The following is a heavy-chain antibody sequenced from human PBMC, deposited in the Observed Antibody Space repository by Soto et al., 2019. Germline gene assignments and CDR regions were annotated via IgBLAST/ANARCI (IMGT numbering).Heavy chain of an antibody. CDR2: IYYSGST. D-gene: IGHD2-15*01. V-gene: IGHV4-30-4*01. CDR1: GGSISSGDYY. Sequence: TSETLSLTCTVSGGSISSGDYYWSWIRQPPGKGLEWIGYIYYSGSTYYNPSLKSRVTISVDSSKNQFSLKLSSGTAADTAGYYWAREADCSGRSCSSGYYFDYWAQGTTVTV. J-gene: IGHJ4*02. CDR3: AREADCSGRSCSSGYYFDY.